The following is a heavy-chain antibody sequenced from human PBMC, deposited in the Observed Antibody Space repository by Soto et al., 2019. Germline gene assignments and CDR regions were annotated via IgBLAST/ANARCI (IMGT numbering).Heavy chain of an antibody. D-gene: IGHD1-1*01. V-gene: IGHV3-13*01. Sequence: GGSLRLSCAASGFTFSSYDMHWVRQATGKGLEWVSAIGTAGDTYYPGSVKGRFTISRENAKNSLYLQMNSLRAEDTAVYYCARGNLTPYYYYGMDIWGQGTTVTVSS. CDR2: IGTAGDT. J-gene: IGHJ6*02. CDR3: ARGNLTPYYYYGMDI. CDR1: GFTFSSYD.